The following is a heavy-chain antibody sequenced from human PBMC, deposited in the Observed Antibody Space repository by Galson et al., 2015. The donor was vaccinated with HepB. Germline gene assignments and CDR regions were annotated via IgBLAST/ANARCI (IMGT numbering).Heavy chain of an antibody. CDR3: AKGRGSNSYTYDY. J-gene: IGHJ4*02. Sequence: SLRLSCAASGFTFTSYAMNWVRQAPGKGLEWVSRISGSGGSTDYADSVKGRFTISRDTSNSTLYLQMNSLRAEDTAQYYCAKGRGSNSYTYDYWGQGTLVTVSS. D-gene: IGHD2-2*01. V-gene: IGHV3-23*01. CDR2: ISGSGGST. CDR1: GFTFTSYA.